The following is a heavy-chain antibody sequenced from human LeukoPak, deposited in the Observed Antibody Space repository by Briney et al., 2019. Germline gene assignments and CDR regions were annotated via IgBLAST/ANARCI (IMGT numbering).Heavy chain of an antibody. CDR2: ISDSGDGT. J-gene: IGHJ4*02. V-gene: IGHV3-23*01. CDR3: AKDKAPGSWHTPSDF. CDR1: GFTFRTYA. Sequence: GGSLRLSCAASGFTFRTYAMSWVRQAPGKGLEWVSGISDSGDGTCYAESVKGRFTISRDNSKNTVFLQMNSLRADDTVKYYCAKDKAPGSWHTPSDFWGQGTLVTVSS. D-gene: IGHD6-13*01.